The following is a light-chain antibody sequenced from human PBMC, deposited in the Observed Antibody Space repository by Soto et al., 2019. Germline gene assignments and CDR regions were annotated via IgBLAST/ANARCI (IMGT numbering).Light chain of an antibody. CDR1: QGITNW. CDR3: QQYNSYSYT. CDR2: KAS. V-gene: IGKV1-5*03. J-gene: IGKJ2*01. Sequence: DIQMTQSPSSVSASVGDRVTITCRASQGITNWLAWYQQKPGKAPKLLIYKASSLESGVPSRFSGSGSGTEFTLTISSLQPDDFATYYCQQYNSYSYTFGQGTKVDIK.